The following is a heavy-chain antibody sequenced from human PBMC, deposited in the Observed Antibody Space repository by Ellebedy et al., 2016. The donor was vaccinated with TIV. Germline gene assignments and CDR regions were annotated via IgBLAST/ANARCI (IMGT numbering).Heavy chain of an antibody. V-gene: IGHV3-64D*06. Sequence: GESLKISXSASGFTFSNFAMYWVRQAPGKGLEYVSAITDNGGSTFYADSVKSRFTISRDNSKNTLHLQMSSLRVEDTAVYYCVKDAIRGVVILPDYWGQGTLVSVSS. CDR3: VKDAIRGVVILPDY. D-gene: IGHD3-10*01. CDR1: GFTFSNFA. CDR2: ITDNGGST. J-gene: IGHJ4*02.